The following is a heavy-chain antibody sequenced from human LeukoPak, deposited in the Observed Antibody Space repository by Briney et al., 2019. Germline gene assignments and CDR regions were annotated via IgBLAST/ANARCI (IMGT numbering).Heavy chain of an antibody. CDR1: GFTFSSYA. Sequence: GGSLRLSCAASGFTFSSYAMSWVRQAPGKGLEWVSVVSGSGGSTYYADSVKGRFTISRDNSKNTLYLQMNSLRAEDTAVYYCAKDRGYSGYDHIDYWGQGTLVTVSS. D-gene: IGHD5-12*01. CDR2: VSGSGGST. J-gene: IGHJ4*02. CDR3: AKDRGYSGYDHIDY. V-gene: IGHV3-23*01.